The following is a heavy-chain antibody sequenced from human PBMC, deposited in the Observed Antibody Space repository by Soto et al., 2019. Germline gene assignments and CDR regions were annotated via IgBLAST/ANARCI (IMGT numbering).Heavy chain of an antibody. CDR2: IIPIFGTA. D-gene: IGHD5-12*01. Sequence: SVKVSCKASGGTFSSYAISWVRQAPGQGLEWMGGIIPIFGTANYAQKFQGRVTITADESASTAYMELSSLRSEDTAVYYCARRTRRDGYKSFDFDYWGQGTLVTVSS. CDR1: GGTFSSYA. J-gene: IGHJ4*02. V-gene: IGHV1-69*13. CDR3: ARRTRRDGYKSFDFDY.